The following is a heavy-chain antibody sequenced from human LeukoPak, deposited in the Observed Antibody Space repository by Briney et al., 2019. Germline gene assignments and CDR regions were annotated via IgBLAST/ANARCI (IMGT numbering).Heavy chain of an antibody. CDR3: ATIYSSGWYYYYYGMDV. J-gene: IGHJ6*02. CDR1: GYSITSSSW. V-gene: IGHV4-28*01. CDR2: IYHSGTT. Sequence: SDTLSLTCAVSGYSITSSSWWGWIRQPPGKGLEWIGYIYHSGTTYYNPSLQSRVTISVDTSKNQFSLKLSSVTAADTAVYYCATIYSSGWYYYYYGMDVWGQGTTVTVSS. D-gene: IGHD6-19*01.